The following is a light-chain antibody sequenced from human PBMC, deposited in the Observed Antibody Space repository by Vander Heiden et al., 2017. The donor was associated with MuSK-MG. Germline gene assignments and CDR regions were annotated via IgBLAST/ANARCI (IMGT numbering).Light chain of an antibody. CDR1: SSDVGDYNY. Sequence: QSALTQPPSASGSPGQSVTISCTGTSSDVGDYNYVSCYQQHPAKAPKLMIYEVSKRPSGVPDRFSGSKSGTTASLTVSGLQAEDEADYYCSSYAGSNNYVFGTGTKFTVL. CDR2: EVS. J-gene: IGLJ1*01. V-gene: IGLV2-8*01. CDR3: SSYAGSNNYV.